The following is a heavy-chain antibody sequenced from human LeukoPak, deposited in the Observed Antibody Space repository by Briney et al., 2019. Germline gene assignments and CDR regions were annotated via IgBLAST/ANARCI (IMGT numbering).Heavy chain of an antibody. CDR2: IYYSGST. CDR3: ARASFSSGWYVY. D-gene: IGHD6-13*01. V-gene: IGHV4-59*01. Sequence: PSETLSLTCSVSGGSISRYYWSRVRKPPGKGLEWIGYIYYSGSTNYNPSLKSRVTISVDTSKNQFSLKLSSVTAADTAVDYCARASFSSGWYVYWGQGTLVTVSS. J-gene: IGHJ4*02. CDR1: GGSISRYY.